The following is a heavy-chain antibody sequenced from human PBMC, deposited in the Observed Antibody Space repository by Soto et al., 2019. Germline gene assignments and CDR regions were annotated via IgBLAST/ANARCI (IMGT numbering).Heavy chain of an antibody. V-gene: IGHV3-74*01. CDR2: IESDGSRR. Sequence: WGSLTLACVSSVFSVSFYWMYWVRQPPGKGLEWVSRIESDGSRRSYADSVKGRFTISRDNAKNTLYLQLNSLRAEDTAVYYCARVRGEYHYALDVWGQGTPVTVSS. CDR1: VFSVSFYW. J-gene: IGHJ6*02. CDR3: ARVRGEYHYALDV.